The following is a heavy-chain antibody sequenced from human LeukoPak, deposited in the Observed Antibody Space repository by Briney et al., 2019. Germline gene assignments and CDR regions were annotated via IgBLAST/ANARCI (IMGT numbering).Heavy chain of an antibody. D-gene: IGHD6-19*01. CDR1: GGSISSYY. CDR2: IYYSGST. Sequence: SETLSLTCTVSGGSISSYYWSWIRQPPGKGLEWIGYIYYSGSTNYNPSLKSRVTISVDTSKNQFSLKLSSVTAADTAVYYCARVGSGWVRGPQSWFDPWGQGTLVTVSS. CDR3: ARVGSGWVRGPQSWFDP. V-gene: IGHV4-59*01. J-gene: IGHJ5*02.